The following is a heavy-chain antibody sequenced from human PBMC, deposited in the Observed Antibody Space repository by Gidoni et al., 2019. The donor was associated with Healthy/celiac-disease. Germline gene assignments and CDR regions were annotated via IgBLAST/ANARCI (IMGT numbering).Heavy chain of an antibody. V-gene: IGHV3-21*01. D-gene: IGHD6-13*01. Sequence: GFTFSSYSMNGVRQAPGKGLEWVSSISSSSSYIYYADLVKGRFTISRDNAKNSLYLQMNSLRAEDTAVYYCARDLYSSSWEYYYYGMDVWGQGTTVTVSS. J-gene: IGHJ6*02. CDR1: GFTFSSYS. CDR2: ISSSSSYI. CDR3: ARDLYSSSWEYYYYGMDV.